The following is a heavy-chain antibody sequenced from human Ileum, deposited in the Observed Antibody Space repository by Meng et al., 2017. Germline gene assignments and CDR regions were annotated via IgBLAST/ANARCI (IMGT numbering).Heavy chain of an antibody. CDR3: SRDLGGVTLDPFDY. D-gene: IGHD2-8*02. CDR2: ISNSNTYI. J-gene: IGHJ4*02. CDR1: GFTFTTYS. Sequence: GGSLRLSCAASGFTFTTYSMTWVRQAPGKGLEWVSSISNSNTYIYYADSVKGRFTISRDNAKNSLYLQMNSLRAEDTAVYYCSRDLGGVTLDPFDYWGQGTAVTVSS. V-gene: IGHV3-21*01.